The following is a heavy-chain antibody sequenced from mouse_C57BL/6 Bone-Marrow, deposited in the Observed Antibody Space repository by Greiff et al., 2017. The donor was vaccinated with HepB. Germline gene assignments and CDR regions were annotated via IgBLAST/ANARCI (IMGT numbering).Heavy chain of an antibody. CDR2: ISYSGST. CDR3: ARRYGSSYGYFDV. CDR1: GYSITSDY. D-gene: IGHD1-1*01. V-gene: IGHV3-8*01. Sequence: EVKVVESGPGLAKPSQTLSLTCSVTGYSITSDYWNWIRKFPGNKLEYMGYISYSGSTYYNPSLKSRISITRNTSKNQYYLQLNSVTTEDTATYYCARRYGSSYGYFDVWGTGTTVTVSS. J-gene: IGHJ1*03.